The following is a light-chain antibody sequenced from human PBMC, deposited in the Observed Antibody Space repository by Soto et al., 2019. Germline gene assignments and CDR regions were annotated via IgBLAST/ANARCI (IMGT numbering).Light chain of an antibody. Sequence: EVVMTQSPATLSLSPGDRATLSCRASQSVDTNVVWYQQKPGQPPRLLVHSASIRATGVPARFTGIGSGTDFTLTIIGLQSDDFAIYYCQQYYNWPPYTFGQGTRLQIK. CDR3: QQYYNWPPYT. CDR1: QSVDTN. V-gene: IGKV3-15*01. CDR2: SAS. J-gene: IGKJ2*01.